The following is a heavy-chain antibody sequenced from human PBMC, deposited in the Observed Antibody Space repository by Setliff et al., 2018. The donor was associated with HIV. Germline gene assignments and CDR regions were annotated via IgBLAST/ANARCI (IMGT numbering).Heavy chain of an antibody. D-gene: IGHD1-1*01. CDR1: GASSSSHY. J-gene: IGHJ4*02. CDR3: ARNSQKGIQPLLLAS. Sequence: PSETLSLTCTVSGASSSSHYWSWIRQPPGKAPEWIGYVYNSGTTKYNPSLKSRVTISVDTSKNQFSLMLDSVTAADTAVYYCARNSQKGIQPLLLASWGPGTLVTISS. CDR2: VYNSGTT. V-gene: IGHV4-59*11.